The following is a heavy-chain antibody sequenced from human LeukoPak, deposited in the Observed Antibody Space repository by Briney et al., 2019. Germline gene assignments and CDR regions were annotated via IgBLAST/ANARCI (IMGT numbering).Heavy chain of an antibody. V-gene: IGHV3-49*04. Sequence: GRSLRLSCTASGFTFGDYAMSWVRQAPGKGLEWVGFIRSKAYGGTTEYAASVKGRFTISRDDSKSIAYLQMNSLKTEDTAVYYCTGFYYYGSGSCYNVYGAFDIWGQGTMVTVSS. CDR1: GFTFGDYA. CDR3: TGFYYYGSGSCYNVYGAFDI. J-gene: IGHJ3*02. D-gene: IGHD3-10*01. CDR2: IRSKAYGGTT.